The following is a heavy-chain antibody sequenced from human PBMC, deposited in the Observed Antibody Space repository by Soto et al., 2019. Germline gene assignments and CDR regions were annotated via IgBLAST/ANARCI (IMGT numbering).Heavy chain of an antibody. CDR2: IYHSGST. CDR3: VSWVSAHFDN. V-gene: IGHV4-4*02. Sequence: SETLSLTCAVSGGSISSGNWWSWVRQPPGKGLEWIGEIYHSGSTNYNPSLKSRVTISVDKSKNQFSLKLSSVTAADTALYYCVSWVSAHFDNWGQGTLVTVSS. CDR1: GGSISSGNW. J-gene: IGHJ4*02. D-gene: IGHD2-8*01.